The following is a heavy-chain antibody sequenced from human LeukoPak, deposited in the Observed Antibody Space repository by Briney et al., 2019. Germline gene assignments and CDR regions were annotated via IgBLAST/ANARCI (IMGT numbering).Heavy chain of an antibody. CDR2: IKQDGSEK. CDR1: GFTFSSYW. Sequence: GGSLRLSCAASGFTFSSYWMSWVRQAPGKGLEWVANIKQDGSEKYYVDSVKGRFTISRDNAKNSLYLQMNSLRAEDTAVYYCARDFAHSDFWSGKYYFDYWGQGTLVTVFS. V-gene: IGHV3-7*01. D-gene: IGHD3-3*01. J-gene: IGHJ4*02. CDR3: ARDFAHSDFWSGKYYFDY.